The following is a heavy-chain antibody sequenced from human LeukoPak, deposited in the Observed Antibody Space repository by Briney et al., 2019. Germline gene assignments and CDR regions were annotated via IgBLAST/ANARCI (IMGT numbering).Heavy chain of an antibody. CDR3: ARGSLLDKGSFDC. J-gene: IGHJ4*02. D-gene: IGHD2-21*01. CDR1: GFTFSSHG. Sequence: GGSLRLSCAASGFTFSSHGMDWVRQAPGKGLEWEAFIWHDGNNKYHADSVKGRFAISRDNSKNTLYLQMNSLRAEDTAIYYCARGSLLDKGSFDCWGQGTLVTVSS. V-gene: IGHV3-33*01. CDR2: IWHDGNNK.